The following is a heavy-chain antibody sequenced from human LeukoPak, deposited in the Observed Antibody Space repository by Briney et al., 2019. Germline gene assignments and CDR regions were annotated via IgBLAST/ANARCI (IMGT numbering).Heavy chain of an antibody. CDR1: GFTISGNT. V-gene: IGHV3-23*01. Sequence: PGGSLSLSSSASGFTISGNTMGSLRQAPGKGLEWVSGISGSGDNTYCADSVKGRFTICRDNSKNALYRQMNSLRAEDSAVYYCATAWQSLGSRDYWGQGTLVTVSS. D-gene: IGHD1-26*01. CDR2: ISGSGDNT. CDR3: ATAWQSLGSRDY. J-gene: IGHJ4*02.